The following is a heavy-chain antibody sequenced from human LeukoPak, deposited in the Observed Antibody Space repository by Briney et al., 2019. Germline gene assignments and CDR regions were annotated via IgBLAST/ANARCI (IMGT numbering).Heavy chain of an antibody. CDR3: ARIMAPGIAVSGFDY. CDR1: GFSLNNPRMG. J-gene: IGHJ4*02. D-gene: IGHD6-19*01. V-gene: IGHV2-26*01. CDR2: IFSTDEK. Sequence: SAPTLVNPTETLTLTCTVSGFSLNNPRMGVSWFRQPPARALEWLAHIFSTDEKSYTTSLKSRLTISKDTSKSQVVLTMTNMNPVDTATYCCARIMAPGIAVSGFDYWGQGTLVTVYS.